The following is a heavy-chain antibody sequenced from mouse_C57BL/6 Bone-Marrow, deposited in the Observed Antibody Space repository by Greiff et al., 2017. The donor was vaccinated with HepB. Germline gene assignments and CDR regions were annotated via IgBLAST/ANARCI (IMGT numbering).Heavy chain of an antibody. V-gene: IGHV1-54*01. D-gene: IGHD1-1*01. CDR2: INPGSGGT. J-gene: IGHJ1*03. CDR1: GYAFTNYL. CDR3: ARREVYYYGSSRYFDV. Sequence: VQLQQSGAELVRPGTSVKVSCKASGYAFTNYLIEWVKQRPGQGLEWIGVINPGSGGTNYNEKFKGKATLTADKSSSTAYMQLSSLTSEDSAVYFCARREVYYYGSSRYFDVWGTGTTVTVSS.